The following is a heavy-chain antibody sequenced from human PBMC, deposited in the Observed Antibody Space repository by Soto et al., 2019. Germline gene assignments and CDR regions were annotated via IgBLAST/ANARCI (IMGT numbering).Heavy chain of an antibody. Sequence: XVKVSCKASGYTFTNYGISWVRQAPGQVLEWMGWISXYNGNXNYAKKIQGRXXMTTDKSXXKAYMELRSLRSDETAVYYCARRDRSGYDIFDYWGQGTLVTVSS. J-gene: IGHJ4*02. CDR2: ISXYNGNX. CDR3: ARRDRSGYDIFDY. D-gene: IGHD5-12*01. V-gene: IGHV1-18*01. CDR1: GYTFTNYG.